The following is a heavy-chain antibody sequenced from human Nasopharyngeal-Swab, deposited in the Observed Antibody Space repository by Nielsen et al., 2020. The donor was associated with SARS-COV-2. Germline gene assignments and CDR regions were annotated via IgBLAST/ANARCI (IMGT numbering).Heavy chain of an antibody. V-gene: IGHV4-34*01. CDR1: GGSFSSYS. CDR3: ARHGSNSWYRGYGMDV. CDR2: VNHSGNT. Sequence: SETLSLTCAVYGGSFSSYSWSWIRQPPGKGLEWIGEVNHSGNTNYNPSLKSRVTISVDTSKKQFSLKLISVTAADTAVYYCARHGSNSWYRGYGMDVWGQGTTVTVSS. D-gene: IGHD6-13*01. J-gene: IGHJ6*02.